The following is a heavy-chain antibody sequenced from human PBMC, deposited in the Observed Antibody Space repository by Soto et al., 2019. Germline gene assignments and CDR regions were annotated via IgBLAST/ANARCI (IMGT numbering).Heavy chain of an antibody. Sequence: QVHLVESGGGMVQPGTSLRLSCTASGFTFNSLSLHWVRQRPDKGLEWVAVISFDGRVTYYADFVKGRFTVSRDNSKNAIYLQVNSLRAEGTAVYYCAREPYGDSQYFDYWGQGTLVTVSS. CDR1: GFTFNSLS. D-gene: IGHD2-21*02. CDR2: ISFDGRVT. J-gene: IGHJ4*02. CDR3: AREPYGDSQYFDY. V-gene: IGHV3-30*04.